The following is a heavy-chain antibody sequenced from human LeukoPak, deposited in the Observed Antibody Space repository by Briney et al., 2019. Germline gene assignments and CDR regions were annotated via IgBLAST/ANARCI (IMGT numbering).Heavy chain of an antibody. J-gene: IGHJ4*02. V-gene: IGHV3-20*04. CDR2: INWNGGST. CDR3: ARDGDSGYYYGFVDY. D-gene: IGHD3-22*01. CDR1: GFTFDDYG. Sequence: GGSLRLSCAASGFTFDDYGMSWVRQAPGKGLEWVSGINWNGGSTGYADSVKGRFTISRDNAKNSLYLQMNSLRAEDTALYYCARDGDSGYYYGFVDYWGQGTLITVSS.